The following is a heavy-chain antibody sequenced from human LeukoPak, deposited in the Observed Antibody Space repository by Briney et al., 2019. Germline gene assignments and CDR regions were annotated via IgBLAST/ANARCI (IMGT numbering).Heavy chain of an antibody. J-gene: IGHJ4*02. Sequence: SETLSLTCAVYGGSFSGYYWSWIRQPPGKGLEWIGEINHSGSTNYNPSLKSRVTISVDTSKNQFSLMLSSVTAADTAVYYCARGTYSSNAPGSFYFDYWGQGTLVTVSS. CDR3: ARGTYSSNAPGSFYFDY. CDR1: GGSFSGYY. V-gene: IGHV4-34*01. CDR2: INHSGST. D-gene: IGHD6-13*01.